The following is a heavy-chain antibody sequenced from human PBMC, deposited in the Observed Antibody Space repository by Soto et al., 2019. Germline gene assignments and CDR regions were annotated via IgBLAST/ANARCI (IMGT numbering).Heavy chain of an antibody. Sequence: PGGSLRLSCAASGFTFSSYSMNWVRQAPGKGLEWVSYISSSSSTIYYADSVKGRFTISRDNAKNSLYLQMNSLRDEDTAVYYCAREEPGAAAGTEYYGMDVWGQGTTVTVSS. V-gene: IGHV3-48*02. J-gene: IGHJ6*02. D-gene: IGHD6-13*01. CDR1: GFTFSSYS. CDR2: ISSSSSTI. CDR3: AREEPGAAAGTEYYGMDV.